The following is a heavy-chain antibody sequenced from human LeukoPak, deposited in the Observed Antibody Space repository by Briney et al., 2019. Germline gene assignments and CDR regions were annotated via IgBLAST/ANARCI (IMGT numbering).Heavy chain of an antibody. CDR3: AKEVHDAFDI. J-gene: IGHJ3*02. CDR2: ISGSGGST. CDR1: GFNFSSYG. V-gene: IGHV3-23*01. Sequence: GGSLRLSCAASGFNFSSYGMHWVRQAPGKGLEWVSAISGSGGSTYYADSVKGRFTISRDNSKNTLYLQMNSLRAEDTAVYYCAKEVHDAFDIWGQGTMVTVSS.